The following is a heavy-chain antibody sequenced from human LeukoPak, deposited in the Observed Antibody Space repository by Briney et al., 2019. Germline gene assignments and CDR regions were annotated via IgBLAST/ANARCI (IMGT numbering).Heavy chain of an antibody. CDR3: ATTHKYNYAEGY. D-gene: IGHD5-18*01. Sequence: SETLSLTCTVPGGSVSSGSYYWSWIRQPPGRGLEWIGYIYYSGSTNYNSSLKSRVTISVDTSKNQFSLKLSSVTAADTAVYYCATTHKYNYAEGYWGQGTLVTVSS. V-gene: IGHV4-61*01. J-gene: IGHJ4*02. CDR2: IYYSGST. CDR1: GGSVSSGSYY.